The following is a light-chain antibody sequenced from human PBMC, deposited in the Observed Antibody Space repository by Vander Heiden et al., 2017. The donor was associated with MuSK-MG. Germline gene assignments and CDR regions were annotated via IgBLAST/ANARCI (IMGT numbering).Light chain of an antibody. Sequence: DIQMTQSPSSLSASVGDRVTITCRPSQSIRNYLNWYQHKPGKAPNLLIYAASSLHSGVPARFSGSGSGTDFTLTITRLQPEDFATYYCQQTENTPWTFGQGTKVEI. CDR2: AAS. CDR1: QSIRNY. V-gene: IGKV1-39*01. J-gene: IGKJ1*01. CDR3: QQTENTPWT.